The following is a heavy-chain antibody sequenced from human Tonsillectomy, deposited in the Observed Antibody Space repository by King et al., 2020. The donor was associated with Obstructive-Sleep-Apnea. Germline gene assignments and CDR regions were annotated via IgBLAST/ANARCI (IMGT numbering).Heavy chain of an antibody. CDR1: GFTFSTYT. V-gene: IGHV3-21*01. CDR2: ISRSGDYI. Sequence: VQLQESGGGRVKPGGSLRLSCAASGFTFSTYTMNWVRQAPGKGLEWVSSISRSGDYIYYVDSVRGRFTISRDDPKNSLYLQMKSRRAEDTAVYYCSRGAYFYDSSAYSSYFDYWGQGTLVTVSS. J-gene: IGHJ4*02. D-gene: IGHD3-22*01. CDR3: SRGAYFYDSSAYSSYFDY.